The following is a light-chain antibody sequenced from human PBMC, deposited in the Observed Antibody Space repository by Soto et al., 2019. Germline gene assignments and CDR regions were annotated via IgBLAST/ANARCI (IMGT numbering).Light chain of an antibody. CDR1: SSDVGAYNF. CDR3: SPYTRSSTHV. V-gene: IGLV2-14*03. J-gene: IGLJ1*01. CDR2: DVS. Sequence: QSALTQPASVSGSPGQSITISCTGTSSDVGAYNFVSWYQQHPGKVPKLMIFDVSSRPSGVSDRFSGSKSGNTASLTISGLQAEDEGDYYYSPYTRSSTHVFGSGTKLTVL.